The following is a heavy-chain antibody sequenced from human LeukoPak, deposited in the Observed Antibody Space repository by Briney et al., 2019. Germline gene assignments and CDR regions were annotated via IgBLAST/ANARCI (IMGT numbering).Heavy chain of an antibody. Sequence: GGSLRLSCAASGSTFSSYCMNWVRQAPGKGLEWISYISLSSGTIYYADSVKGRFTISRDNAKNSLYLQMNSLRDEDTAVYYCARDRGYCSGGSCYTYYFDYWGQGTLVTVSS. J-gene: IGHJ4*02. D-gene: IGHD2-15*01. CDR3: ARDRGYCSGGSCYTYYFDY. V-gene: IGHV3-48*02. CDR1: GSTFSSYC. CDR2: ISLSSGTI.